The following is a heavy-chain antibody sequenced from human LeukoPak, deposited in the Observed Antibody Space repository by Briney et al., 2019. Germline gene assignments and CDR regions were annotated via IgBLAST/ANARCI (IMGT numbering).Heavy chain of an antibody. J-gene: IGHJ4*02. CDR3: ARQYCSGGSCYSAFEY. CDR2: IYYSGST. D-gene: IGHD2-15*01. CDR1: GGSISGYY. V-gene: IGHV4-59*08. Sequence: NPSETLSLTCTVSGGSISGYYWSWIRQPPGKGLEWIGYIYYSGSTNYNPSLKSRVTISVDTSKNQFSLKVSSVTAADTAVYYCARQYCSGGSCYSAFEYWGQGTLVTVSS.